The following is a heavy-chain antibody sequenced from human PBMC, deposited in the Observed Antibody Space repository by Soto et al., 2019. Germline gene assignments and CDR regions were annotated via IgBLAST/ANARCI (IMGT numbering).Heavy chain of an antibody. CDR1: GFTFSSYG. J-gene: IGHJ6*02. D-gene: IGHD3-3*01. Sequence: GGSLRLSCAASGFTFSSYGMHWVRQAPGKGLEWVAVISYDGSNKYYADSVKGRFTISRDNSKNTLCLQMNSLRAEDTAVYYCAKDYRRITIFGVVMTYYYYYGMDVWGQGTTVTVSS. CDR2: ISYDGSNK. CDR3: AKDYRRITIFGVVMTYYYYYGMDV. V-gene: IGHV3-30*18.